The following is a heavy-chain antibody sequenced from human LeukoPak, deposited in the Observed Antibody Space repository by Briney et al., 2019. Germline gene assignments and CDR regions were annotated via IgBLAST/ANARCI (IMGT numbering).Heavy chain of an antibody. CDR3: ARGHYYGSGSYYLTWFDP. CDR1: GGSFSGYY. Sequence: KPSETLSLTCAVYGGSFSGYYWSWIRQPPGKGLEWIGEINHRGSTNYNPSLKSRVTISVDTSKNQFSLKLSSVTAADTAVYYCARGHYYGSGSYYLTWFDPWGQGTLVTVSS. V-gene: IGHV4-34*01. J-gene: IGHJ5*02. CDR2: INHRGST. D-gene: IGHD3-10*01.